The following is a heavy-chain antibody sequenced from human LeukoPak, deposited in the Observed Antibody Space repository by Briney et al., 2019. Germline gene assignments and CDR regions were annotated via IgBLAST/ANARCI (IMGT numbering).Heavy chain of an antibody. CDR3: ASLSVVSSGDI. CDR2: INHSGST. CDR1: GVSFSGYY. D-gene: IGHD6-25*01. Sequence: SETLSLTCAVYGVSFSGYYWSWIRQPPGKGLEWMGEINHSGSTNYNPSLKSRVTISVDTSKNQFSLKLSSVTAADTAVYYCASLSVVSSGDIWGQGTLVTVSS. V-gene: IGHV4-34*01. J-gene: IGHJ4*02.